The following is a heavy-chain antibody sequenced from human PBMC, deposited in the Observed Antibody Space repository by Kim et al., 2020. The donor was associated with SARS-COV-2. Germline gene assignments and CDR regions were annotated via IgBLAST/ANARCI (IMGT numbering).Heavy chain of an antibody. CDR3: ARYGSPVSFFDY. CDR1: GGSFSGYY. CDR2: INHSGST. D-gene: IGHD2-15*01. J-gene: IGHJ4*02. Sequence: SETLSLTCAVYGGSFSGYYWSWIRQPPGKGLEWIGEINHSGSTNYNPSLKSRVTISVDTSKNQFSLKLSSVTAADTAVYYCARYGSPVSFFDYWGQGTLVTVSS. V-gene: IGHV4-34*01.